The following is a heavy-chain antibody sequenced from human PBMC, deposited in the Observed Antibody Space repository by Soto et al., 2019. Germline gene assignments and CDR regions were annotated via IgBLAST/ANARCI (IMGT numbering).Heavy chain of an antibody. CDR1: GFTFSSYA. D-gene: IGHD3-10*01. Sequence: DVQLLESGGHLVQPGGSLRLSCAASGFTFSSYAMSLVRQAPGKGLEWVSSVSAGGDMTYYSDSVKGRFTISRDNSNTALFLQMNSLRIEDTALYYCARGDRGGSGSPASYYYSGLDVWGQGTTVTVS. V-gene: IGHV3-23*01. CDR2: VSAGGDMT. CDR3: ARGDRGGSGSPASYYYSGLDV. J-gene: IGHJ6*02.